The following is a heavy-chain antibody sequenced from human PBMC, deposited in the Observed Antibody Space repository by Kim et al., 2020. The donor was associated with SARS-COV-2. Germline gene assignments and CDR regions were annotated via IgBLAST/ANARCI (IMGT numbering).Heavy chain of an antibody. D-gene: IGHD2-15*01. Sequence: SETLSLTCTVSGGSISSSSYYWGWIRQPPGKGLEWIGSIYYSGSTYYNPSLKSRVTISVDTSKNQFSLKLSSVTAADTAVYYCARDTDLPIVVVVVRGFDPWGQGTLVTVSS. CDR1: GGSISSSSYY. CDR2: IYYSGST. V-gene: IGHV4-39*07. CDR3: ARDTDLPIVVVVVRGFDP. J-gene: IGHJ5*02.